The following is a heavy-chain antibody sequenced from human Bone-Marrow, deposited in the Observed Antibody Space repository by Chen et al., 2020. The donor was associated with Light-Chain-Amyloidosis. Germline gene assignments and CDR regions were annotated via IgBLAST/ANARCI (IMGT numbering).Heavy chain of an antibody. Sequence: QVQLVESGGGVVQPGRSLRLSCAASGFTFSHYGMHWVRQAPGKGLEWVAVTGYDEHIKYCSDSVKGRFAISRDSAKNTLYLQMKSLRAEDTALYYCAKDGGPNGLGPGLEYWGQGTLVTVSS. D-gene: IGHD3-16*01. CDR3: AKDGGPNGLGPGLEY. CDR2: TGYDEHIK. CDR1: GFTFSHYG. J-gene: IGHJ4*02. V-gene: IGHV3-30*18.